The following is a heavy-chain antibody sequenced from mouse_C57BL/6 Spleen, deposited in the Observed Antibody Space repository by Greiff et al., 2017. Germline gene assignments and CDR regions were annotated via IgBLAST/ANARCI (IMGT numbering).Heavy chain of an antibody. V-gene: IGHV1-74*01. J-gene: IGHJ1*03. CDR1: GYTFTSYW. D-gene: IGHD1-1*01. CDR2: IHPSDSDT. CDR3: ARHYYGSSYWYFDV. Sequence: QVHVKQSGAELVKPGASVKVSCKASGYTFTSYWMHWVKQRPGQGLEWIGRIHPSDSDTNYNQKFKGKATLTVDKSSSTAYMQLSSLTSEDSAVYYCARHYYGSSYWYFDVWGTGTTVTVSS.